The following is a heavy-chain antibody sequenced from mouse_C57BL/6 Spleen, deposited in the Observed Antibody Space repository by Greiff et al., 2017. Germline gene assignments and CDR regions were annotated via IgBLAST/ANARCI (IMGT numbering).Heavy chain of an antibody. CDR2: ISSGSSTI. Sequence: DVMLVESGGGLVKPGGSLKLSCAASGFTFSDYGMHWVRQAPEKGLEWVAYISSGSSTIYYADTVKGRFTISRDNAKNTLFLQMTSLRSEDTAMYYCARAHYGSSFYYAMDYWGQGASVTVAS. J-gene: IGHJ4*01. CDR3: ARAHYGSSFYYAMDY. D-gene: IGHD1-1*01. CDR1: GFTFSDYG. V-gene: IGHV5-17*01.